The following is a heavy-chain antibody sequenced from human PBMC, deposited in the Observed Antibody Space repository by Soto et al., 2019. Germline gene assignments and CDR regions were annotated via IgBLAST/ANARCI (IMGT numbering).Heavy chain of an antibody. V-gene: IGHV3-23*01. CDR2: ISGSGGST. J-gene: IGHJ4*02. CDR1: GFTFSSYA. CDR3: AKGRYYDSTGYLYSFDY. D-gene: IGHD3-22*01. Sequence: GGSLRLSCAASGFTFSSYAMSWVRQAPGKGLEWVSSISGSGGSTYYADSVKGRFTISRDNSKNTLYLQMNSLRAEDTAVYYCAKGRYYDSTGYLYSFDYWGQGTLVTVSS.